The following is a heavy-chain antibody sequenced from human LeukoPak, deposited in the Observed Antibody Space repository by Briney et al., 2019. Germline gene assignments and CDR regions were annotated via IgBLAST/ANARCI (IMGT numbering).Heavy chain of an antibody. V-gene: IGHV1-8*03. D-gene: IGHD4-17*01. CDR2: MNPNSGKT. J-gene: IGHJ3*02. CDR1: GYTFTDYD. CDR3: ARGDFGETNTAFDI. Sequence: ASVTVSCKTSGYTFTDYDIHWVRQAPGHGLEWRGWMNPNSGKTNYAQKLQGRVTFSRNTSLSVAYMELSGLRSEDAAVYFCARGDFGETNTAFDIWGQGTMVAVSS.